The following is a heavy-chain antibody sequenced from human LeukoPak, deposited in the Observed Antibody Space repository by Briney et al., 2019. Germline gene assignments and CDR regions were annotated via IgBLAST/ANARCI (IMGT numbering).Heavy chain of an antibody. CDR2: VSSNGGST. J-gene: IGHJ4*02. CDR1: GFTFSSYA. V-gene: IGHV3-64*01. CDR3: ARGYCSSTSCYSLIDY. Sequence: GGSLRLSCAASGFTFSSYAMHWVRQAPGKGLEYVSAVSSNGGSTYYANSVKGRFTISRDNSKNTLYLQMGSLRAEDMAVYYCARGYCSSTSCYSLIDYWGQGTLVTVSS. D-gene: IGHD2-2*01.